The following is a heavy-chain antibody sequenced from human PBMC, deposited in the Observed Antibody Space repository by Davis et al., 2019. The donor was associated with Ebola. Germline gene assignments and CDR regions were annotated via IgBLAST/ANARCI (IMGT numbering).Heavy chain of an antibody. CDR1: GDSVFGKNGA. J-gene: IGHJ6*04. CDR2: TYYDRSRWYN. CDR3: ARGWLRGGLDV. V-gene: IGHV6-1*01. Sequence: HSQTLSLTCAISGDSVFGKNGAWNWIRQSPSRGLEWLGRTYYDRSRWYNDYAVSIKSRIIINADTSKNQLSLQLNSVTPEDTALYYCARGWLRGGLDVWGEGTTVTVSS. D-gene: IGHD5-18*01.